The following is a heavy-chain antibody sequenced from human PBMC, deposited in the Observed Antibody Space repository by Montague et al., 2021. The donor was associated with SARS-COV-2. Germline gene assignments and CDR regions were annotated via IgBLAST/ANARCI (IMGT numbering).Heavy chain of an antibody. CDR2: IRSKNDGGTR. J-gene: IGHJ2*01. V-gene: IGHV3-15*05. Sequence: SLRLSCAASGFTFSDAWMSWVRQPPGKGLEWVGRIRSKNDGGTRDYGAPVKGKFTISRDDPKSTLYLQMNNLKAEDTAIYYCTTVADILAGFSSLFDLWGRGALVTVSS. D-gene: IGHD3-9*01. CDR3: TTVADILAGFSSLFDL. CDR1: GFTFSDAW.